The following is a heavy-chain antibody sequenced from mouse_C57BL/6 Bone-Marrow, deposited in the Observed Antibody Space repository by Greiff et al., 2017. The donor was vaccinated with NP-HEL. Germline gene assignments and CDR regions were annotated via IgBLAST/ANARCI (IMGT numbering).Heavy chain of an antibody. V-gene: IGHV5-6*01. CDR3: ARGKVDAMDY. CDR1: GFTFSSYG. D-gene: IGHD1-3*01. J-gene: IGHJ4*01. CDR2: ISSGGSYT. Sequence: EVQVVESGGDLVKPGGSLKLSCAASGFTFSSYGMSWVRQTPDKRLEWVATISSGGSYTYYPDSVKGRFTISRDNAKNTLYLQMSSLKSEDTAMYYCARGKVDAMDYWGQGTSVTVSS.